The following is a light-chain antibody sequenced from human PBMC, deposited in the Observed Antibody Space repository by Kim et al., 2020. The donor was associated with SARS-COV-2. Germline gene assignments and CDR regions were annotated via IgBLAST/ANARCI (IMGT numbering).Light chain of an antibody. V-gene: IGKV1-33*01. Sequence: ASVGDRVTITCQASQDVGNYLSWFQQKPGKAPKLLIYDASNLDRGVPSRFSGSGFGTDFTFTISSLQPEDIATYYCQHYDNVPLTFGGGTKVDIK. CDR2: DAS. CDR3: QHYDNVPLT. CDR1: QDVGNY. J-gene: IGKJ4*01.